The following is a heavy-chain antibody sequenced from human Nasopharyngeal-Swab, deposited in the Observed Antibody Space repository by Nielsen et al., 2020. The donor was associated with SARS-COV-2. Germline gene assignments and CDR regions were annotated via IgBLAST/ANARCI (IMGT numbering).Heavy chain of an antibody. CDR3: AKGSGGYGTYFDY. Sequence: GESLKISCAASGFTFSSYAMSWVRQAPGKGLEWVSAISGSGGSTYYADSVKGQFTISRDNSKNTLYLQMNSLRAEDTAVYYCAKGSGGYGTYFDYWGQGTLVTVSS. J-gene: IGHJ4*02. V-gene: IGHV3-23*01. CDR1: GFTFSSYA. D-gene: IGHD5-12*01. CDR2: ISGSGGST.